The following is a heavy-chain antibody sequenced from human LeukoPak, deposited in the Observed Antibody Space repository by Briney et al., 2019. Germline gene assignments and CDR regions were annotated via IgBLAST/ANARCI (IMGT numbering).Heavy chain of an antibody. V-gene: IGHV1-69*06. CDR3: TISITMVRGVIIINWFDP. J-gene: IGHJ5*02. CDR2: IIPIFGTS. CDR1: GGNFSNYV. Sequence: GSSVKVSCKASGGNFSNYVINWVRQAPGQGLEWMGGIIPIFGTSNYAQKFQGRVTITADRSTSTAYMELSSLRSDDTAVYYCTISITMVRGVIIINWFDPWGQGTLVTVSS. D-gene: IGHD3-10*01.